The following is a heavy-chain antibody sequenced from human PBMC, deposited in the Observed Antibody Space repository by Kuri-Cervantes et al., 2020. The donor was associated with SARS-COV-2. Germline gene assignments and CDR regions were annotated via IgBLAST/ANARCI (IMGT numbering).Heavy chain of an antibody. Sequence: SETLSLTCTVSGGSISSGSYYWSWIRQPAGKGLEWIGRIYTSGSTNYNPSLKSRVTISVDTSKNQFSLKLSSVTAADTAVYYCARVGATNPVVDYWGQGTLVTVSS. D-gene: IGHD1-26*01. CDR2: IYTSGST. CDR3: ARVGATNPVVDY. CDR1: GGSISSGSYY. V-gene: IGHV4-61*02. J-gene: IGHJ4*02.